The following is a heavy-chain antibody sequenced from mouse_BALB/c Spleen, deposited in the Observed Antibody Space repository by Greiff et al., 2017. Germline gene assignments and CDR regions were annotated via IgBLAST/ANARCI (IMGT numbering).Heavy chain of an antibody. CDR2: ISYDGSN. CDR1: GYSITSGYY. Sequence: EVKLMESGPGLVKPSQSLSLTCSVTGYSITSGYYWNWIRQFPGNKLEWMGYISYDGSNNYNPSLKNRISITRDTSKNQFFLKLNSVTTEDTATHYCASGGYGYWGQGTTLTVSS. CDR3: ASGGYGY. V-gene: IGHV3-6*02. J-gene: IGHJ2*01. D-gene: IGHD1-2*01.